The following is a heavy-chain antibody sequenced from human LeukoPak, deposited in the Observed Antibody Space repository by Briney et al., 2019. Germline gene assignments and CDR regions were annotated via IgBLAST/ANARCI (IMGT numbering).Heavy chain of an antibody. CDR3: ASLAAAEINWFDP. V-gene: IGHV1-2*02. CDR1: GYTFTGYY. Sequence: PVASVKVSCKASGYTFTGYYMHWVRQAPGQGLEWMGWINPNSGGTNYAQKFQGRVTMTRDTSISTAYMELSRLRSDDTAVYYCASLAAAEINWFDPWGQGTLVTVSS. D-gene: IGHD6-13*01. J-gene: IGHJ5*02. CDR2: INPNSGGT.